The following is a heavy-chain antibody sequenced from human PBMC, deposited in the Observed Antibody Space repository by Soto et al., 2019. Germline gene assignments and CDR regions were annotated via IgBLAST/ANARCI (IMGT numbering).Heavy chain of an antibody. CDR3: ARDLSSYGSIPAFDI. V-gene: IGHV1-69*13. CDR2: IIPIFGTA. J-gene: IGHJ3*02. D-gene: IGHD5-18*01. CDR1: GGTFSSYA. Sequence: ASVKVSCKASGGTFSSYAISWVRQAPGQGLEWMGGIIPIFGTANYAQKFQGRVTITADESTSTAYMELSSLRSEDTAVYYCARDLSSYGSIPAFDIWGQGTMVTVSS.